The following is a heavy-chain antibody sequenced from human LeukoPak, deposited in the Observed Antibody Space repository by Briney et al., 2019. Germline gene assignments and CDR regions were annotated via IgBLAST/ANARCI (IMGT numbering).Heavy chain of an antibody. D-gene: IGHD6-19*01. CDR1: GGSISSSSYY. CDR3: ARHIRYPQYSSGWVFDY. CDR2: IYYSGST. J-gene: IGHJ4*02. Sequence: SETLSLTCTVSGGSISSSSYYWGWIRQPPGKGLEWIGSIYYSGSTYYNPSLKSRVTISVDTSKNQFSLKLSSVTAAATAVYYCARHIRYPQYSSGWVFDYWGQGTLVTVSS. V-gene: IGHV4-39*01.